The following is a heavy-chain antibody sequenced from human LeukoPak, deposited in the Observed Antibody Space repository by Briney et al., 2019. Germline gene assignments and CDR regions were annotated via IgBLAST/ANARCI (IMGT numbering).Heavy chain of an antibody. CDR3: AKVGYSGYDLWWFDY. V-gene: IGHV3-23*01. CDR2: ISGSGDST. CDR1: GFTFSGYW. J-gene: IGHJ4*02. D-gene: IGHD5-12*01. Sequence: GSLRLSCAASGFTFSGYWMSWVRQAPRKGLEWVSVISGSGDSTNYADSVKGRLTISRDNSKNTLYLRMNSLRAEDTAVYYCAKVGYSGYDLWWFDYWGQGTLVTVSS.